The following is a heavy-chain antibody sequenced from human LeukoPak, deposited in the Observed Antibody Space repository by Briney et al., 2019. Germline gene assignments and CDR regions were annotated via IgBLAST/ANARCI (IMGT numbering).Heavy chain of an antibody. D-gene: IGHD1-1*01. Sequence: GGSLRLSCAASGFTFSSSAMGWVRQAPGKGLEWVSAISNNGGYTYYADSVQGRFTISRDNSKSTLCLQMNSLRAEDTAVYYCAKDPNGWGQGTLVTVSS. CDR3: AKDPNG. V-gene: IGHV3-23*01. J-gene: IGHJ4*02. CDR1: GFTFSSSA. CDR2: ISNNGGYT.